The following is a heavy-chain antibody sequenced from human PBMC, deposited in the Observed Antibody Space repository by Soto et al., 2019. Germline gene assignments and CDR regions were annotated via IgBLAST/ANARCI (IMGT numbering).Heavy chain of an antibody. J-gene: IGHJ6*02. V-gene: IGHV3-30*18. CDR1: GFTFSTHG. CDR2: TSYDGTNK. CDR3: AKDLSGARWYYDALDV. Sequence: GESLKISCEVSGFTFSTHGMHWVRQAPGKGLEWVAGTSYDGTNKYYARSVQGRFTISRENSMKTLYLQMNSLRTEDTAVYYCAKDLSGARWYYDALDVWGQGTTVTVSS. D-gene: IGHD2-15*01.